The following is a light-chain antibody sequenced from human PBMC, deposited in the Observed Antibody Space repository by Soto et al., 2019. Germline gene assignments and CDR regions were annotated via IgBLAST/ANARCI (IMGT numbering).Light chain of an antibody. CDR2: GVS. Sequence: ELVLTQSPGTLSLSPGERATLSCRASQSVNTKYLAWYQQKPGQAPRLLIYGVSSRATGIPDRFSGSGSGTDFILTISRVEPEDFAVYYCQQYNNWPPWTFGQGTKVEIK. V-gene: IGKV3-20*01. CDR1: QSVNTKY. CDR3: QQYNNWPPWT. J-gene: IGKJ1*01.